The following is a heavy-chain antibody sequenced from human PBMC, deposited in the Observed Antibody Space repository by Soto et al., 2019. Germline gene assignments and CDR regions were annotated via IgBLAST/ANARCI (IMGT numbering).Heavy chain of an antibody. CDR2: INSDGSST. CDR1: GFTFSSYW. D-gene: IGHD2-2*01. CDR3: ARSPASTSVLLYYCYGMDV. J-gene: IGHJ6*02. Sequence: PGGSLRLSCAASGFTFSSYWMHWVRQAPGKGLVWVSRINSDGSSTSYADSVKGRFTISRDNAKNTLYLQMNSLRAEDTAVYYCARSPASTSVLLYYCYGMDVWGQGTTVTVSS. V-gene: IGHV3-74*01.